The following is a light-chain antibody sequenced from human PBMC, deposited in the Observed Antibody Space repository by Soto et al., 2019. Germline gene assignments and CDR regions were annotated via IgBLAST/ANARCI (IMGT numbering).Light chain of an antibody. Sequence: EIVLTQSPATLSLSPGERATLSCRSSQSVSSYLAWYQQKPGQAPRLLIYDASNRATGIPARFSGSGSGPDFTLTISSLEPEDFAVYYCQHRSNWPITFGGGTKVEIK. CDR3: QHRSNWPIT. V-gene: IGKV3-11*01. CDR2: DAS. J-gene: IGKJ4*01. CDR1: QSVSSY.